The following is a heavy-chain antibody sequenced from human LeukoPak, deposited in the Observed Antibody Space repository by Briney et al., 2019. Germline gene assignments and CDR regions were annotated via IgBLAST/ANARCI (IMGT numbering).Heavy chain of an antibody. CDR2: FSYSGST. D-gene: IGHD1-26*01. Sequence: SETLSLTCSVSGVSISTYYWIWIRQPPAKGLEWMGFFSYSGSTKYNPSLKSRVTMSVDTSKNQFSLKLNSVTAADTAVYHCARMYSGTSYYFDYWGQGTLVTVSS. CDR1: GVSISTYY. V-gene: IGHV4-59*01. CDR3: ARMYSGTSYYFDY. J-gene: IGHJ4*02.